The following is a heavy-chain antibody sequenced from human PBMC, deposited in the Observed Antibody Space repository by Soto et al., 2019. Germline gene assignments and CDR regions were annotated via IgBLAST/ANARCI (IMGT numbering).Heavy chain of an antibody. CDR1: GFTFSSYA. CDR3: ARRGPGTYFDY. CDR2: ISGSGDST. Sequence: EVQLLESGGGLVQPGGSLRLSCAASGFTFSSYAMSWVRQAPGKGLEWVSVISGSGDSTYYADSVKGRFTISRDNSNNTLYLQMNSLRAEDTAVYYCARRGPGTYFDYWGQGTLVTVSS. J-gene: IGHJ4*02. V-gene: IGHV3-23*01. D-gene: IGHD6-13*01.